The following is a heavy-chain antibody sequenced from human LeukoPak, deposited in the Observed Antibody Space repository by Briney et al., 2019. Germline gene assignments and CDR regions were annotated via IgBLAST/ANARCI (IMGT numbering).Heavy chain of an antibody. CDR2: ISGSGGST. CDR3: AKAGHLYYYGSGSYSHLDY. Sequence: PGGSLRLSCAAAGFTFSSYAMSWVRQAPGKGLEWVSAISGSGGSTYYADSVKGRFTISRDNSKNTLYLQMNSLRAEDTAVYYCAKAGHLYYYGSGSYSHLDYWGQGTLVTVSS. J-gene: IGHJ4*02. D-gene: IGHD3-10*01. V-gene: IGHV3-23*01. CDR1: GFTFSSYA.